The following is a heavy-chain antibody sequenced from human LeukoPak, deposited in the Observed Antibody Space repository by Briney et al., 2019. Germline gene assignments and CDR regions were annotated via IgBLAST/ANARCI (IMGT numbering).Heavy chain of an antibody. J-gene: IGHJ4*02. D-gene: IGHD6-13*01. CDR2: IYYSGST. CDR1: GGSISSSSYY. CDR3: ARHPRVRDSSSWYPDY. V-gene: IGHV4-39*01. Sequence: SETLSLTCTVSGGSISSSSYYWGWIRQPPGKGLEWIGSIYYSGSTYYNPPLKSRVTISVDTSKNQFSLKLSSVTAADTAVYYCARHPRVRDSSSWYPDYWGQGTLVTVSS.